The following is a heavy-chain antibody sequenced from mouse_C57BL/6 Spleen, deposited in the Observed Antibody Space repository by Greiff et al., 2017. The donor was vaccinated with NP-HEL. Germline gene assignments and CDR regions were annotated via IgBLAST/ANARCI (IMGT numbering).Heavy chain of an antibody. D-gene: IGHD2-12*01. J-gene: IGHJ3*01. CDR2: INPNNGGT. CDR1: GYTFTDYY. Sequence: EVQLQQSGPELVKPGASVKISCKASGYTFTDYYMNWVKQSHGKSLEWIGDINPNNGGTSYNQKFKGKATLTVDKSSSTAYIELRSLTSEDSAVYYCAIEGVSYYKFAYWGQGTLVTVSA. CDR3: AIEGVSYYKFAY. V-gene: IGHV1-26*01.